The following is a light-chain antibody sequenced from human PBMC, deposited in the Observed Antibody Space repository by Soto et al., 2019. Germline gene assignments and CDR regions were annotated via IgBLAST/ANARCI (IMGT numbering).Light chain of an antibody. CDR1: QSIYINY. Sequence: EIVLTQSPGTLSLSPGERATLSCRASQSIYINYLAWYQHKPGQAPRLLISGASTRATGIPDRFSGSGSGTDFTLTISRLDPEDFAVYFCQQYGSSPCTFGQGTNVEIK. CDR3: QQYGSSPCT. J-gene: IGKJ2*02. CDR2: GAS. V-gene: IGKV3-20*01.